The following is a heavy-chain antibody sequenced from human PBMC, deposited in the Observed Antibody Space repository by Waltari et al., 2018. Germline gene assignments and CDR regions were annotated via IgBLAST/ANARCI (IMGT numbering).Heavy chain of an antibody. V-gene: IGHV3-33*01. CDR2: IWYDGRTK. CDR3: ARYRSGWYPDY. J-gene: IGHJ4*02. CDR1: GFTFSNYG. Sequence: QVQLVESGGGVVQPGTSLRLSCAASGFTFSNYGMHWVRQAPGKGLEWVPVIWYDGRTKYYADSVKGRFTISRDNSNNTLYLQMNSLRAEDTAVYYCARYRSGWYPDYWGQGTLVTVSS. D-gene: IGHD6-19*01.